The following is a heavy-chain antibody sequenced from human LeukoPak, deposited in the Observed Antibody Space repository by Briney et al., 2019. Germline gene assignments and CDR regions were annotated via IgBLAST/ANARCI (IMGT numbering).Heavy chain of an antibody. V-gene: IGHV1-18*01. CDR3: ARDSGSYYRYFDY. CDR2: IRAYNGNR. D-gene: IGHD1-26*01. J-gene: IGHJ4*02. CDR1: GHTFTSYG. Sequence: PRPSVKLSCNASGHTFTSYGIIWAPQAPRQGREGRGWIRAYNGNRNYAQKLQGRVTMTTDTSTSTEYMELRSLRSDDTAVYYGARDSGSYYRYFDYWGQGPLVTVSS.